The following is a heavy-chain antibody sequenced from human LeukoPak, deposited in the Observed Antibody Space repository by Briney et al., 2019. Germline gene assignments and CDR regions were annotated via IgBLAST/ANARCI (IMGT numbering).Heavy chain of an antibody. V-gene: IGHV3-23*01. J-gene: IGHJ4*02. Sequence: GGSLRLSCAASGFTLSSYAMSWVRQAPGKGLEWVSAISGSGGSTYYADSVKGRFTISRDNSKNTLYLQMNSLRAEDTAVYYCAKADREYYDNYWGQGTLVTVSS. CDR1: GFTLSSYA. D-gene: IGHD3-22*01. CDR2: ISGSGGST. CDR3: AKADREYYDNY.